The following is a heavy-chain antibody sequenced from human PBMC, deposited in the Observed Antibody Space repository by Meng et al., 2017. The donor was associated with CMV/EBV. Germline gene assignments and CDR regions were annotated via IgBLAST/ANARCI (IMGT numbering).Heavy chain of an antibody. Sequence: ASVKVSCKASGYTFTGYYMHWVRQAPGQGLEWMGWINPNSGGTNYAQKFQGRVTMTRDTSISTAYMELSRLRSDDTAVYYCAVTYYYDSSGYPWDYGGQGTLVTVSS. D-gene: IGHD3-22*01. CDR1: GYTFTGYY. CDR2: INPNSGGT. V-gene: IGHV1-2*02. CDR3: AVTYYYDSSGYPWDY. J-gene: IGHJ4*02.